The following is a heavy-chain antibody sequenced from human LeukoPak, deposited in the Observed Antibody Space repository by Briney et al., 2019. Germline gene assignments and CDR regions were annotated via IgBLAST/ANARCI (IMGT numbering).Heavy chain of an antibody. J-gene: IGHJ4*02. CDR2: IIPIFGTA. D-gene: IGHD3-9*01. Sequence: ASVKVSCKASGGTFSSYAISWVRQAPGQGLEWMGGIIPIFGTANHAQKFQGRVTITADKSTSTAYMELSSLRSEDTAVYYCATRYYDILTGYYEEYYFDYWGQGTPVTVSS. V-gene: IGHV1-69*06. CDR3: ATRYYDILTGYYEEYYFDY. CDR1: GGTFSSYA.